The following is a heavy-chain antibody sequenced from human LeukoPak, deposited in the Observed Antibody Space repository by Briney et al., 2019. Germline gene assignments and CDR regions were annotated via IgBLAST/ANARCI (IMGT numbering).Heavy chain of an antibody. D-gene: IGHD5-18*01. CDR2: ISYDGSNK. CDR3: AKSIMGTAGLLDY. CDR1: GFTFSSYA. J-gene: IGHJ4*02. Sequence: GGSLRLSCAASGFTFSSYAMHWVRQAPGKGLEWVAVISYDGSNKYYADSVKGRFTISRDNSKNTLYLQMNSLRAEDTAVYYCAKSIMGTAGLLDYWGQGTLVTVSS. V-gene: IGHV3-30-3*02.